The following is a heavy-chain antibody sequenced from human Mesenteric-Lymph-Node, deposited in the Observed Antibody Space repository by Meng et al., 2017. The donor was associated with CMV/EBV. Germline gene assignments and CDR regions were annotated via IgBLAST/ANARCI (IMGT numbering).Heavy chain of an antibody. J-gene: IGHJ4*02. V-gene: IGHV3-23*01. CDR1: GFTFSTYA. CDR3: TRHYSLHDPFDF. D-gene: IGHD2-15*01. Sequence: GGSLRLSCAASGFTFSTYAMTWVRQAPGKGLEWVSSVSSRRGDTYYPDSVKGRFTISRDDSENKVYLEMQALRREDTAVYYCTRHYSLHDPFDFWGRGTLVTVSS. CDR2: VSSRRGDT.